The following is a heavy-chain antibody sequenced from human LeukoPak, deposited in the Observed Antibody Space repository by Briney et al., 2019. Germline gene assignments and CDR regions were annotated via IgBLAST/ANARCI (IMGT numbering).Heavy chain of an antibody. Sequence: SETLSLTCTVSGGSISSYYLSWIRQPPGKGLEWIGYIYYSGSTNYNPSLKSRVTISVDTSKNQFSLKLSSVTAADTAVYYCARGGKVGANYYYYYYMDVWGKGTTVTVSS. CDR1: GGSISSYY. CDR3: ARGGKVGANYYYYYYMDV. CDR2: IYYSGST. D-gene: IGHD1-26*01. J-gene: IGHJ6*03. V-gene: IGHV4-59*01.